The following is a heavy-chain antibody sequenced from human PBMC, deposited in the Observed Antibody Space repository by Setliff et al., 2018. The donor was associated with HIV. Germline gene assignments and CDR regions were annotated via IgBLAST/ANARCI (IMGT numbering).Heavy chain of an antibody. CDR1: GGAFTSHT. J-gene: IGHJ5*02. CDR2: IIPILGIP. Sequence: SVKVSCKASGGAFTSHTFTWVRQAPGQGLEWMGRIIPILGIPNYAQNFQGRLTISADKSTRTAYLELSSLRSDDSAVYFCAKEQEIGSYLDPWGQGTLVTVSS. D-gene: IGHD2-2*02. CDR3: AKEQEIGSYLDP. V-gene: IGHV1-69*04.